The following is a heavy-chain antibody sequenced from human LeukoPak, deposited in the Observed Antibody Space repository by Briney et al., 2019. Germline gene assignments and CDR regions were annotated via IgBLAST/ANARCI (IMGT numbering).Heavy chain of an antibody. V-gene: IGHV3-30-3*01. J-gene: IGHJ4*02. CDR1: GFTFSSYA. D-gene: IGHD3-3*01. CDR2: ISYDGSNK. Sequence: GESLRLSCAASGFTFSSYAMHRVRQAPGKGLEWVAVISYDGSNKYYADTVKGRFTISRDNSKNTLYLQMNSLRAEDTAVYYCARELKRFLDYWGQGTLVTVSS. CDR3: ARELKRFLDY.